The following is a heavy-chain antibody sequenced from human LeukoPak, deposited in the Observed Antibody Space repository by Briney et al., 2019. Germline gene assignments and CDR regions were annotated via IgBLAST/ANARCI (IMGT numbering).Heavy chain of an antibody. CDR3: ARDGGSSYFDY. J-gene: IGHJ4*02. Sequence: GRSLRLSCAASGFTVSSNYMNWVRQAPGKGLEWVSVLYAGGSPYYADSVKGRFTISRDNSKNTLYLQMNSLRAEDTAVYYCARDGGSSYFDYWGQGTLVTVSS. D-gene: IGHD1-26*01. CDR2: LYAGGSP. V-gene: IGHV3-66*01. CDR1: GFTVSSNY.